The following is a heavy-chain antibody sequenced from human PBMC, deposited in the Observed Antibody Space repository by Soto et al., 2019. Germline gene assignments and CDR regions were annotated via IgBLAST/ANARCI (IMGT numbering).Heavy chain of an antibody. Sequence: EVQLLESGGGLVQPGGSLRLSCAASGFTFSSYAMSWVRQAPGKGLEWVSAICGSGGSTYYADSVKGPFTISRDNSKNTLYLQMNGRRAEDTDVYYCAKGREDCSSTSCLSANFDYWGQGSLVTVSS. D-gene: IGHD2-2*01. CDR2: ICGSGGST. CDR3: AKGREDCSSTSCLSANFDY. CDR1: GFTFSSYA. V-gene: IGHV3-23*01. J-gene: IGHJ4*02.